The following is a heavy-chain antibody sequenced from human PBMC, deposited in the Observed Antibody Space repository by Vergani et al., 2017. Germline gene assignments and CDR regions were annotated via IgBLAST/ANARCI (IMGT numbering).Heavy chain of an antibody. CDR2: IYNSGNG. CDR3: ASGKYYSDSTSHFRGRYFDV. Sequence: QLVLEESGPGLVKPSETLSLTCTVSGGSIGGSNYYWGWIRQPPGKGLEWIGSIYNSGNGDSSSSLKSRVTISADTSKNQFSLRLTSVTAADTAVYYCASGKYYSDSTSHFRGRYFDVWGRGTLVTVPS. J-gene: IGHJ2*01. V-gene: IGHV4-39*01. CDR1: GGSIGGSNYY. D-gene: IGHD3-16*01.